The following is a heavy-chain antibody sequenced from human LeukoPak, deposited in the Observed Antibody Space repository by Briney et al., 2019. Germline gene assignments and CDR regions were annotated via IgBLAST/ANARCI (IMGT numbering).Heavy chain of an antibody. D-gene: IGHD2-15*01. CDR3: ARIDCSGGSCYPLYFDY. CDR1: GGSISSGDFP. V-gene: IGHV4-30-2*01. CDR2: IYHSGTT. J-gene: IGHJ4*02. Sequence: SQTLSLTCAVSGGSISSGDFPWSWIRQPPGKGLGWIGYIYHSGTTYYSPSLKSRVTMSVDRSKNQFSLRLSSVTAADTAVYYCARIDCSGGSCYPLYFDYWGQGTLVTVSS.